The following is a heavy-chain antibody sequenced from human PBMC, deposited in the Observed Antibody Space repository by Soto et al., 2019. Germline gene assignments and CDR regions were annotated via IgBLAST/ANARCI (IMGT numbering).Heavy chain of an antibody. CDR1: GGSISSYY. D-gene: IGHD2-15*01. V-gene: IGHV4-59*01. CDR2: IYYSGST. CDR3: ASNSGGLYPGAFAI. Sequence: SETLSLTCTVSGGSISSYYWSWIRQPPGKGLEWIGYIYYSGSTNYTPSLKSRVTISVDTSKNQFSLKLSSVTAADTAVYYCASNSGGLYPGAFAIWGQGTMVTVSS. J-gene: IGHJ3*02.